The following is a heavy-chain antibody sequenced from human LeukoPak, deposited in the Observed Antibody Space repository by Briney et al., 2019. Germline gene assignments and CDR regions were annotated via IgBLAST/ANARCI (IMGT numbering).Heavy chain of an antibody. CDR3: ASSVATLYYFDY. CDR1: GGSISSSSYY. V-gene: IGHV4-39*07. Sequence: SETLSLTCTVSGGSISSSSYYWGWIRQPPGTGLEWIGSIYYSGSTYYNPSLKSRVTISVDTSKNQFSLKLSSVTAADTAVYYCASSVATLYYFDYWGQGTLVTVSS. D-gene: IGHD5-12*01. J-gene: IGHJ4*02. CDR2: IYYSGST.